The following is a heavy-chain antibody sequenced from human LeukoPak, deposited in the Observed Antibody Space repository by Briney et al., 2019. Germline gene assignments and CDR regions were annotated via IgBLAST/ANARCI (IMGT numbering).Heavy chain of an antibody. CDR2: INHSGST. Sequence: LETLSLTCAVYGGSFSGYYWSWIRQPPGKGLEWIGEINHSGSTNYNPSLKSRVTISVDTSKNQFSLKLSSVTAADTAVYYCARGLRGNHYFDYWGQGTLVTVSS. D-gene: IGHD4-23*01. CDR1: GGSFSGYY. CDR3: ARGLRGNHYFDY. V-gene: IGHV4-34*01. J-gene: IGHJ4*02.